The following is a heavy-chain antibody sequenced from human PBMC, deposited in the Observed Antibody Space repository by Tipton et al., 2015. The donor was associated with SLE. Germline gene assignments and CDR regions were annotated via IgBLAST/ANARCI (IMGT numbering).Heavy chain of an antibody. D-gene: IGHD3-22*01. CDR2: ILYTRNT. J-gene: IGHJ4*02. CDR1: GGSISGNDYY. Sequence: TLSLTCTVSGGSISGNDYYWTWIRQRPGRGLEWIGHILYTRNTDYNPSLQGRVTMSLDTSKNQFSLKLSSVTAADTAVYYCARDEYRYDATGYHLLGHFDFWGQGTLVTVSS. CDR3: ARDEYRYDATGYHLLGHFDF. V-gene: IGHV4-31*03.